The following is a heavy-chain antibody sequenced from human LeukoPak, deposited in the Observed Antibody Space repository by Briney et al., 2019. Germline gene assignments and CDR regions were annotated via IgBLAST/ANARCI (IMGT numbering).Heavy chain of an antibody. CDR1: GYTFTSYG. D-gene: IGHD6-6*01. CDR3: ARVWTPAGIAARLRNWFDP. J-gene: IGHJ5*02. CDR2: ISAYNGNT. V-gene: IGHV1-18*01. Sequence: ASVEVSCKASGYTFTSYGISWVRQAPGQGLEWMGWISAYNGNTNYAQKLQGRVTMTTDTSTSTAYMELRSLRSDDTAVYYCARVWTPAGIAARLRNWFDPWGQGTLVTVSS.